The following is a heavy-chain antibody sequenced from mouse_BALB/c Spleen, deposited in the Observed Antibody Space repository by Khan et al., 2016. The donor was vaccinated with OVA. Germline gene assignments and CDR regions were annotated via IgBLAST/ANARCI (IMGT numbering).Heavy chain of an antibody. Sequence: QVQLQQSGAELARPGASVKLSCKTSGYTFTDYNINWMRQRTGQGLEWIGEIYPGSDTTFYNEKFRGQATLTADNSSSPAYMQLSSLTSEDPAVSFWAREWAAWLPYWGQGSLVTGSA. J-gene: IGHJ3*01. CDR2: IYPGSDTT. V-gene: IGHV1-77*01. CDR3: AREWAAWLPY. CDR1: GYTFTDYN.